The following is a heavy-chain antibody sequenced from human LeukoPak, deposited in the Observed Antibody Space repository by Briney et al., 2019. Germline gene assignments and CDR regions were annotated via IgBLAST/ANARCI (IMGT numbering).Heavy chain of an antibody. D-gene: IGHD6-13*01. CDR2: IRYDGSNK. Sequence: PGGSLRLSCAASGFTFSSYGMHWVRQAPGKGLEWVAFIRYDGSNKYYADSVKGRFTISRDNSKNTLYLQMNSLRAEDTAVYYCAKDRWGLYSSSWGVDYWGQGTLVTVSS. V-gene: IGHV3-30*02. CDR3: AKDRWGLYSSSWGVDY. CDR1: GFTFSSYG. J-gene: IGHJ4*02.